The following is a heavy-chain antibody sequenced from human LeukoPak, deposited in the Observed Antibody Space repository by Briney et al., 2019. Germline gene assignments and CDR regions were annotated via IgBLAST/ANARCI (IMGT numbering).Heavy chain of an antibody. V-gene: IGHV3-48*04. J-gene: IGHJ4*02. Sequence: GGSLRLSCAASGFTFSSYSMNWVRQAPGKGLEWVSYISSSSSTIYYADSVKGRFTISRDNAKNSLYLQMNSLRAEDTAVYYCARDRSTYYYDSSGYYYGDFDYWGQGTLVTVSS. CDR2: ISSSSSTI. D-gene: IGHD3-22*01. CDR1: GFTFSSYS. CDR3: ARDRSTYYYDSSGYYYGDFDY.